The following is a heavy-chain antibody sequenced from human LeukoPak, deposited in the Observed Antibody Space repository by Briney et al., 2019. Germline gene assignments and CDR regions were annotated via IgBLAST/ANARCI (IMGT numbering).Heavy chain of an antibody. CDR3: ARVLDLAAAGYNWFDP. CDR1: GYSFANYW. CDR2: IYPDDSNT. Sequence: GESLKISCKASGYSFANYWAGWVRQMPGKGLEWMGIIYPDDSNTRYSPSFQGQVTISADKSITTAYLQWSSLKASDTAMYYCARVLDLAAAGYNWFDPWGQGTLVTVSS. J-gene: IGHJ5*02. V-gene: IGHV5-51*01. D-gene: IGHD6-13*01.